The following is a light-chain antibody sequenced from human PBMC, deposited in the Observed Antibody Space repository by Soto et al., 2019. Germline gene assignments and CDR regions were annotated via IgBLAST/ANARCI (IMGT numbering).Light chain of an antibody. CDR1: QAMSTY. CDR3: QQLNGYQLA. Sequence: DIQVTQSPSFLSAFVGDTVTITCRASQAMSTYLAWYQQKPGKVPKLLIRSASTLQSGVPPRFSGGGSGKEFTLTISTSQPDDSGIYYCQQLNGYQLAFGGGTNVEIK. CDR2: SAS. J-gene: IGKJ4*01. V-gene: IGKV1-9*01.